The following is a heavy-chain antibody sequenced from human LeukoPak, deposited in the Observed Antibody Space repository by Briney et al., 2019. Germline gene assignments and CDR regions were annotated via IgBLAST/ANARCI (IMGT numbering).Heavy chain of an antibody. J-gene: IGHJ4*02. CDR3: ARARPGYYDSSGYYYRDY. CDR2: ISSSNHYI. V-gene: IGHV3-21*01. Sequence: PGGSLRLSCAASGFTFSTYTMNWVRQAPGKGLEWVSSISSSNHYIYYADSVKGRFTISRDNAKNSLYLQMNSLRAEDTAVYYCARARPGYYDSSGYYYRDYWGQGTLVTVSS. D-gene: IGHD3-22*01. CDR1: GFTFSTYT.